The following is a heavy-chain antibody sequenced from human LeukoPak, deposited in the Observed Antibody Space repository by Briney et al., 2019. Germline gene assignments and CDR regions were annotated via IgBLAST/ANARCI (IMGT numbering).Heavy chain of an antibody. CDR2: ITGSGGST. CDR1: GFTFSSYG. J-gene: IGHJ4*02. D-gene: IGHD6-19*01. V-gene: IGHV3-23*01. CDR3: ARREYSSGWFPLDY. Sequence: GGSLRLSCAASGFTFSSYGMSWVRQAPGKGLEWVSGITGSGGSTYYADSVKGRFTISRDNSKNTVYLQMNSLRSDDTAVYYCARREYSSGWFPLDYWGQGTLVTVSS.